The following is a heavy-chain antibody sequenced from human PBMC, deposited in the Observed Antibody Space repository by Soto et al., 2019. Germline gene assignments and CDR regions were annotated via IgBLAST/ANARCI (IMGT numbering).Heavy chain of an antibody. CDR1: GFTFSSYA. CDR2: ISGSGGST. D-gene: IGHD1-26*01. V-gene: IGHV3-23*01. Sequence: EVQLLESGGGLVQPGGSLRLSCAASGFTFSSYAMSWVRQAPGKGLEWVSDISGSGGSTYYADSVKGRFTISRDNYKNKLALQVNSLSDEDKAVYYCAKDLLLGATRGNFDYWGQGTLVTVSS. CDR3: AKDLLLGATRGNFDY. J-gene: IGHJ4*02.